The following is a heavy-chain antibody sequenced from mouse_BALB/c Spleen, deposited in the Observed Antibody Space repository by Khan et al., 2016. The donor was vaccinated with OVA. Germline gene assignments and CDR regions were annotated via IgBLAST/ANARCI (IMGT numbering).Heavy chain of an antibody. CDR3: VRDGAYHRNDGWFAY. V-gene: IGHV1-4*01. Sequence: QVQLKQSGAELARPGASVKMSCKASGYTFTSYTIHWIKLRPGQGLEWIGYINPSNGYSNYNQKFKDKVTLTADKSSTTAYMQLSSLTSDDSAVYNCVRDGAYHRNDGWFAYWGQGLWSLSLQ. J-gene: IGHJ3*01. CDR1: GYTFTSYT. D-gene: IGHD2-14*01. CDR2: INPSNGYS.